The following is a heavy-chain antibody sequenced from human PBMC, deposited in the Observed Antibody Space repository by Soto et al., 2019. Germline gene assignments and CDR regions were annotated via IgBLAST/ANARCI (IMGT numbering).Heavy chain of an antibody. CDR2: ISYDGSKK. CDR3: AKDSLGIVGANGAFDI. V-gene: IGHV3-30*18. D-gene: IGHD1-26*01. CDR1: GFTFSSYG. J-gene: IGHJ3*02. Sequence: QVQLVESGGGVVQPGRSLRLSCAASGFTFSSYGMHWVRQAPGKGLEWVAVISYDGSKKYYADSVKGRFTISRDNSKNTLYLQMNSLRAEDTAVYYCAKDSLGIVGANGAFDIWGQGTMVTVSS.